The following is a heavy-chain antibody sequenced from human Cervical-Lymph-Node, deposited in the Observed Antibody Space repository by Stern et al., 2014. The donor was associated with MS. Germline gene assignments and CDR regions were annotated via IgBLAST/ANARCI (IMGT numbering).Heavy chain of an antibody. V-gene: IGHV2-5*02. D-gene: IGHD4/OR15-4a*01. Sequence: QDTLKESGPTLVEPTQTLMLTCTFSGFSLLTTGAALGWFRQPPGKALEWLVLINWDDDKRYSPSLENRLTVTKDTPKNRMVLKMTNMDPEDTATYYCAHRKHIRDDYGYFDPWGQGTLVIVSS. CDR3: AHRKHIRDDYGYFDP. J-gene: IGHJ5*02. CDR2: INWDDDK. CDR1: GFSLLTTGAA.